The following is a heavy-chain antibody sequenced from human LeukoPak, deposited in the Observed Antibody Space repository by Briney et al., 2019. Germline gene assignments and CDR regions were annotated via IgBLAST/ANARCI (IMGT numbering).Heavy chain of an antibody. J-gene: IGHJ4*02. D-gene: IGHD6-19*01. CDR1: GYSFTRHW. V-gene: IGHV5-51*01. Sequence: ESLKTSCKGSGYSFTRHWISWVRQIPGKGLEWMGIIYPGDSETGYSPSFQGRVTISADKSISTAYLQWSSLKASDTAVYYCARRSSSGWYFDYWGQGTLVTVSS. CDR3: ARRSSSGWYFDY. CDR2: IYPGDSET.